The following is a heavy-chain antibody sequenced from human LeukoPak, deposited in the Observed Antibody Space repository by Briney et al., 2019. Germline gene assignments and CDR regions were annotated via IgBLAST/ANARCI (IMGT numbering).Heavy chain of an antibody. V-gene: IGHV4-34*01. CDR1: IGSFSGYH. CDR3: ARQGSISAFDF. CDR2: IDHSGNT. J-gene: IGHJ4*02. Sequence: SETLSLTCAVYIGSFSGYHWSWIRQPPGRGLEWIGEIDHSGNTKYNPSLKSRVTISADTSKNQCSLVLRTLRAAETAVYFCARQGSISAFDFWGRGTLVTVSS. D-gene: IGHD2-21*01.